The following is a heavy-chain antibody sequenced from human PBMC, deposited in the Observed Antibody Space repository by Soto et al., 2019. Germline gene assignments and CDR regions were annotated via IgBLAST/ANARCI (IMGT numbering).Heavy chain of an antibody. CDR2: IYWDDDK. J-gene: IGHJ4*02. D-gene: IGHD1-1*01. V-gene: IGHV2-5*02. Sequence: QITLKESGPTRVKPTQTLTLTCTFSGFSLSTSGVGVGWIRQPPGKALERLALIYWDDDKRYSPSLKSRLTITKXXSXNXXVLTMTNMDPVDTATYYCPHRAGLQGNWNGGYFDFWGQGALVTVSS. CDR1: GFSLSTSGVG. CDR3: PHRAGLQGNWNGGYFDF.